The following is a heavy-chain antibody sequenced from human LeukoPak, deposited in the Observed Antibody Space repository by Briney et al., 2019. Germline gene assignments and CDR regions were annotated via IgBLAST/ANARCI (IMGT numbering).Heavy chain of an antibody. V-gene: IGHV3-48*01. CDR2: ISSSSTNI. Sequence: PGGSLRLSCAASGFTFGSYDMKWVRQAPGKGLEWVSHISSSSTNIHYADSVKGRFTISRDNAKNSLYLQMNSLRGEDTAVYYCAGVPNGAGIRFDYWGQGTLVTISS. J-gene: IGHJ4*02. CDR3: AGVPNGAGIRFDY. CDR1: GFTFGSYD. D-gene: IGHD3-10*01.